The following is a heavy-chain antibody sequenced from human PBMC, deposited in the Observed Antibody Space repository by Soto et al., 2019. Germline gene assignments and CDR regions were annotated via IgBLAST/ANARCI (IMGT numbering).Heavy chain of an antibody. J-gene: IGHJ6*02. CDR3: AKDYRYCSSTSCYPRFAYYYYGMDV. Sequence: GGSLRLSCAASGFTFSSYGMHWVRQAPGKGLEWVAVISYDGSNKYYADSVKGRFTISRDNSKNTLYLQMNSLRAEDTAVYYCAKDYRYCSSTSCYPRFAYYYYGMDVWGQGTTVTSP. D-gene: IGHD2-2*01. V-gene: IGHV3-30*18. CDR1: GFTFSSYG. CDR2: ISYDGSNK.